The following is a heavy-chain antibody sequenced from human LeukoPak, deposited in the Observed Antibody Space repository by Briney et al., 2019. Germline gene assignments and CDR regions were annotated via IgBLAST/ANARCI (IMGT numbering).Heavy chain of an antibody. V-gene: IGHV6-1*01. D-gene: IGHD3-22*01. Sequence: SQTLSLTCAISGDSVSSNSAAWNWIRQSPSRGLEWPGRTYYRSKWYNDYAVSVKSRITINPDTSKNQFSLQLNSVTPEDTAVYYCARGDSSGYPHYYYYGMDVWGQGTTVTVSS. J-gene: IGHJ6*02. CDR1: GDSVSSNSAA. CDR2: TYYRSKWYN. CDR3: ARGDSSGYPHYYYYGMDV.